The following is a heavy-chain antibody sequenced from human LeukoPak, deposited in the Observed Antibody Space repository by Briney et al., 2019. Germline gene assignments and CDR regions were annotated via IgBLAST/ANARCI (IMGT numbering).Heavy chain of an antibody. D-gene: IGHD4-17*01. J-gene: IGHJ4*02. Sequence: SETLSLTCAVYGGSFSGYYWSWIRQPPGKGLEWIGEINHSGSTNYNPSLKSRVTISVDTSKNQFSLKLSSATAADTAVYYCASSGTVTTADYWGQGTLVTVSS. CDR2: INHSGST. CDR1: GGSFSGYY. CDR3: ASSGTVTTADY. V-gene: IGHV4-34*01.